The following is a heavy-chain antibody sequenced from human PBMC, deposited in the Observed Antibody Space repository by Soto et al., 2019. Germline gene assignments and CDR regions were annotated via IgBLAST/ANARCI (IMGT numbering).Heavy chain of an antibody. Sequence: SETLSLTCTVSGGSISSSSYYWGWIRQPPGKGLEWIGSIYYSGSIYYNPSLKSRVTISVDTSKNQFSLKLSSVTAADTAVYYCASTGYYYYGMDVWGQGTTVTVYS. J-gene: IGHJ6*02. CDR2: IYYSGSI. V-gene: IGHV4-39*01. CDR1: GGSISSSSYY. CDR3: ASTGYYYYGMDV.